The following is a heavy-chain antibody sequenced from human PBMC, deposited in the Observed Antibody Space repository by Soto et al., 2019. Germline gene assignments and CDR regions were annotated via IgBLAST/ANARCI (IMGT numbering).Heavy chain of an antibody. CDR2: ISGSGGST. CDR1: GFTFSSYA. CDR3: AKDCTNGVCYIDY. J-gene: IGHJ4*02. V-gene: IGHV3-23*01. Sequence: PGGSLRLSCAASGFTFSSYAMSWVRQAPGKGLEWVSAISGSGGSTYYADSVKGRFTISRDNSKNTPYLQMNSLRAEDTAVYYCAKDCTNGVCYIDYWGQGTLVTVSS. D-gene: IGHD2-8*01.